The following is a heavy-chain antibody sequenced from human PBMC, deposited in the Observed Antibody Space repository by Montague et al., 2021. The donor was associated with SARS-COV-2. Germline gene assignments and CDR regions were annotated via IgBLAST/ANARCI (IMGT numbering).Heavy chain of an antibody. CDR3: VRDTGSAQAGFDA. CDR2: TNYRSKWTS. CDR1: GDSVWSNTAA. Sequence: CSISGDSVWSNTAAWNWIRQSPSGGLEWLGRTNYRSKWTSDYATSVEGRISIDPDTSKNQFFLHLRSVTPEDTGVYYCVRDTGSAQAGFDAWGQGTLVTVSS. D-gene: IGHD4-17*01. V-gene: IGHV6-1*01. J-gene: IGHJ4*02.